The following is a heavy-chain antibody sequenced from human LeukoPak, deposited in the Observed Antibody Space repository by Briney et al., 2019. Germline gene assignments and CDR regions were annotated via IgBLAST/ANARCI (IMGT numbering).Heavy chain of an antibody. CDR2: ISGSGGST. CDR3: AKGGYYDFWSGYYGDKFDY. V-gene: IGHV3-23*01. CDR1: GFTFSSYA. J-gene: IGHJ4*02. Sequence: GGSLRLSCAASGFTFSSYAMSWVPQAPGKGLEWVSAISGSGGSTYYADSVKGRFTISRDNSKNTLYLQMNSLRAEDTAVYYCAKGGYYDFWSGYYGDKFDYWGQGTLVTVSS. D-gene: IGHD3-3*01.